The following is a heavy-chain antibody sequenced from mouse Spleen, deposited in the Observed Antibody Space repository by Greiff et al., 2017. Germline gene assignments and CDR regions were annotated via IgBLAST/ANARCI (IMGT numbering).Heavy chain of an antibody. Sequence: EVQLVESGGGLVKPGGSLKLSCAASGFTFSDYYMYWVRQTPEKRLEWVATISDGGSYTNYTDSVKGRFTISRDNAKNNLYLQMSSLKSEDTAMYYCARWGDYSYYFDYWGQGTTLTVSS. CDR3: ARWGDYSYYFDY. D-gene: IGHD2-4*01. CDR1: GFTFSDYY. V-gene: IGHV5-4*02. CDR2: ISDGGSYT. J-gene: IGHJ2*01.